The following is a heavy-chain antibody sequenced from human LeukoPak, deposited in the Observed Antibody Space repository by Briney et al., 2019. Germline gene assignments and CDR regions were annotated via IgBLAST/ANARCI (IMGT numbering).Heavy chain of an antibody. J-gene: IGHJ4*02. V-gene: IGHV1-2*04. D-gene: IGHD3-9*01. CDR1: GYTFTSYY. Sequence: GASVKVSCKASGYTFTSYYMHWVRQAPGQGLEWMGWINPNSGGTNYAQKFQGWVTMTRDASISTAYMELSRLRSDDTAVYYCARAGGHYDILTGSGGLDYWGQGTLVTVSS. CDR2: INPNSGGT. CDR3: ARAGGHYDILTGSGGLDY.